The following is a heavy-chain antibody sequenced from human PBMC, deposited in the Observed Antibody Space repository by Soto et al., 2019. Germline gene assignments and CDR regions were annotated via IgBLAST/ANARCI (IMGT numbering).Heavy chain of an antibody. CDR2: MNPNSGNT. V-gene: IGHV1-8*01. CDR3: ARAGDSGYDYGEGGYYGMDV. D-gene: IGHD5-12*01. CDR1: GYTFTSYD. J-gene: IGHJ6*02. Sequence: QVQLVQSGAEVKKPGASVKVSCKASGYTFTSYDINWVRQATGQGLEWMGWMNPNSGNTGYAQKFQSSVTMTRNTSISTAYMELSSLRSEDTAVYYCARAGDSGYDYGEGGYYGMDVWGQGTTVTVSS.